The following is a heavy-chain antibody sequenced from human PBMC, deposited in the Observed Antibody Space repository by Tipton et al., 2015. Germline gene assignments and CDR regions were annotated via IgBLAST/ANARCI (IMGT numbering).Heavy chain of an antibody. J-gene: IGHJ6*02. CDR2: INHSGST. V-gene: IGHV4-34*01. CDR1: GGSFSGYY. D-gene: IGHD2-15*01. Sequence: GLVKPSETLSLTCAVYGGSFSGYYWSWIRQPPGKGLEWIGEINHSGSTNYNPSLKSRVTISVDTSKNQFSLKLSSVTAADTAVYYCARAPVVAATPEYPYYYYGMDVWGQGTTVTASS. CDR3: ARAPVVAATPEYPYYYYGMDV.